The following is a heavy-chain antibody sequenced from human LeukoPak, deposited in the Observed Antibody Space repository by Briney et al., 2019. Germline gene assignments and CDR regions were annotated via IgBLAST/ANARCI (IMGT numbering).Heavy chain of an antibody. CDR3: ARYSSGWYGVNSFGWFDP. J-gene: IGHJ5*02. CDR1: GGSISSYY. D-gene: IGHD6-19*01. Sequence: SETLSLTCTVSGGSISSYYWSWIRQPLGKGLEWIGYIYYSGSTNYNPSLKSRVTISVDTSKNQFSLKLSSVTAADTAVYYCARYSSGWYGVNSFGWFDPWGQGTLVTVSS. V-gene: IGHV4-59*08. CDR2: IYYSGST.